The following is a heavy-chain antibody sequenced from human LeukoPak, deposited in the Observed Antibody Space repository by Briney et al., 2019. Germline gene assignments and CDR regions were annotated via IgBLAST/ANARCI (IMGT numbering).Heavy chain of an antibody. CDR2: IIPIFGTA. CDR1: GGTFSSYA. J-gene: IGHJ4*02. Sequence: ASVKVSCKASGGTFSSYAISWVRQAPGQGLEWMGGIIPIFGTANYAQKFQGRVTITADESTSTAYMELSSLRSEDTAVYYCARESNYDFWSGYPLSGYGYLQFDYWGQGTLVTVSS. CDR3: ARESNYDFWSGYPLSGYGYLQFDY. V-gene: IGHV1-69*13. D-gene: IGHD3-3*01.